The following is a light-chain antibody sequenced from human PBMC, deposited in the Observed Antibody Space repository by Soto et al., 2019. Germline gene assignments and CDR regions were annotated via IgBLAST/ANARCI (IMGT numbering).Light chain of an antibody. V-gene: IGKV1-5*01. CDR2: DAS. J-gene: IGKJ4*02. CDR1: KKIKTW. CDR3: QQYNPFWP. Sequence: MSTSLAALSAPVKDRVTITVRANKKIKTWEAWYQQNTGKAPKLLFYDASSWESGVPSRVSGSGSGTEFTPTISCLQPDDFATCYCQQYNPFWPFGAGSIVDI.